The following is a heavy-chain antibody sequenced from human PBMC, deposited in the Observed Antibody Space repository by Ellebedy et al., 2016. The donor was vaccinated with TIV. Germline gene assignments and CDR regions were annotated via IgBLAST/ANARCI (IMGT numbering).Heavy chain of an antibody. D-gene: IGHD6-19*01. CDR2: IKRDGSEK. V-gene: IGHV3-7*04. Sequence: PGGSLRLSCAASGFTLSSYSMNWVRQAPGKGLEWVANIKRDGSEKYYVDSVKGRFTISRDNTNNALYLQMNSLRAEDTAVYYCARDRAVGTMDAFDIWGQGTMVTVSS. CDR1: GFTLSSYS. J-gene: IGHJ3*02. CDR3: ARDRAVGTMDAFDI.